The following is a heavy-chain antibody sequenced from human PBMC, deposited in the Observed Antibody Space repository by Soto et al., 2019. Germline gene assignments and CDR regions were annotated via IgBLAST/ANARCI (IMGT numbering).Heavy chain of an antibody. CDR1: GGAISSYY. V-gene: IGHV4-59*08. D-gene: IGHD3-16*01. Sequence: SETLSLTCTVSGGAISSYYWNWLRQPPGKGLEWIGYIYSSGSTNSNPSLESRVTISVDTSQNQFSLRLSSVTAADSAVYYCARRAASAYTFDYWGQGTLVTVSS. CDR2: IYSSGST. J-gene: IGHJ4*02. CDR3: ARRAASAYTFDY.